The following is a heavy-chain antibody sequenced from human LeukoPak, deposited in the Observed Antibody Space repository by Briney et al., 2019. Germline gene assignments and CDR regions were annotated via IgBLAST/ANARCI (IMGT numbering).Heavy chain of an antibody. CDR2: INPNTGGT. D-gene: IGHD3-10*01. Sequence: GASVKVSCKVSGYTFTGYYMHWVRQAPGHGLEWMGWINPNTGGTVYAQKFRGRITMTRDTSISTAYMELSRLMPDDTAIYFCARILFFYNRLTHFDFWGQGTPVTVSS. CDR1: GYTFTGYY. CDR3: ARILFFYNRLTHFDF. V-gene: IGHV1-2*02. J-gene: IGHJ4*02.